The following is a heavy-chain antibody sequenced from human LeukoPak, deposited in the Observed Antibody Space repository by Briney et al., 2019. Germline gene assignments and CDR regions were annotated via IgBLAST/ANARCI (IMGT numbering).Heavy chain of an antibody. J-gene: IGHJ3*02. CDR1: GFTFSSYW. CDR3: AREADYTDAFDI. V-gene: IGHV3-74*01. CDR2: INTDGSST. D-gene: IGHD4-11*01. Sequence: HPGGSPRLSCAASGFTFSSYWMHWVRQAPGKGLVWVSRINTDGSSTSYADSVKGRFTISRDNAKNTLYLQMNSLRAEDTAVYYCAREADYTDAFDIWGQGTMVTVSS.